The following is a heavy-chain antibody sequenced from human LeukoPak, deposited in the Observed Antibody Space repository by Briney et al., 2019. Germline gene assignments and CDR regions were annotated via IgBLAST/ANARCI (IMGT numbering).Heavy chain of an antibody. Sequence: ASVKVSCKASGGTFSSYGVNWVRQAPGQGLEWMGIINPSGGGTSYPQKFQGRVTMTRDTSTNTVYMELSSLISEDTAVYFCARGGGPILGDIWGQGTMVTVS. V-gene: IGHV1-46*01. J-gene: IGHJ3*02. D-gene: IGHD3-16*01. CDR3: ARGGGPILGDI. CDR1: GGTFSSYG. CDR2: INPSGGGT.